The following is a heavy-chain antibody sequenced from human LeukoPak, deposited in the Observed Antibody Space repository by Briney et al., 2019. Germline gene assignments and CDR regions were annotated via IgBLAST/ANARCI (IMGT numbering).Heavy chain of an antibody. Sequence: MASETLSLTCTVSGGSISTSNYYWGWIRQPPGKGLEWIGSIYYSGSTYYNPSLKSRVTISVDTSKNQFSLKLSSVTAADTAVYYCARQRGHQRAKYYYYYMDVWGKGTTVTISS. CDR1: GGSISTSNYY. CDR3: ARQRGHQRAKYYYYYMDV. D-gene: IGHD1-26*01. V-gene: IGHV4-39*01. CDR2: IYYSGST. J-gene: IGHJ6*03.